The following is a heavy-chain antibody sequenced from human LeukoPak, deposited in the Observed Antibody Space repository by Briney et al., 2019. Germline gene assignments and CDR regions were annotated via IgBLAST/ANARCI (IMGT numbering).Heavy chain of an antibody. J-gene: IGHJ3*02. CDR3: ARDSKTYAVTLDAFDI. CDR1: GGSFSGYY. D-gene: IGHD4-17*01. V-gene: IGHV4-4*07. CDR2: IYTSGST. Sequence: SETLSLTCAVYGGSFSGYYWSWIRQPAGKGLEWIGRIYTSGSTNYNPSLKSRVTMSVDTSKNQFSLKLSSVTAADTAVYYCARDSKTYAVTLDAFDIWGQGTMVTVSS.